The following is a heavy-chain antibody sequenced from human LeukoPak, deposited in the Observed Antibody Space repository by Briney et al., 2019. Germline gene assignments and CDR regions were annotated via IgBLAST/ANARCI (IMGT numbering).Heavy chain of an antibody. V-gene: IGHV4-39*07. CDR1: GGSISSSSYY. D-gene: IGHD6-19*01. J-gene: IGHJ4*02. CDR3: ARRSPYSTGWSSYFDY. Sequence: KPSETLSLTCTVSGGSISSSSYYWGWIRQPPGKGLEWIGEIYRSGTTNYKPSLKSRVTISLDKSRNHFSLKLTSVTAADSAVYYCARRSPYSTGWSSYFDYWGQGALVTVSS. CDR2: IYRSGTT.